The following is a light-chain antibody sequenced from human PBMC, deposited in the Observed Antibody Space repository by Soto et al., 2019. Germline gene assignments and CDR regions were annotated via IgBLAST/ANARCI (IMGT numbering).Light chain of an antibody. CDR3: SSYTSTSTYV. CDR1: RSYVGAYNY. J-gene: IGLJ1*01. Sequence: QSARTQPASVSGPPRQPITISCTGTRSYVGAYNYVSWYQQYPGKAPRLIIYHVSNLPSGVSDRFSGSKSGSSASLTISGLQAEDEADYYCSSYTSTSTYVFGTGTKLTVL. CDR2: HVS. V-gene: IGLV2-14*01.